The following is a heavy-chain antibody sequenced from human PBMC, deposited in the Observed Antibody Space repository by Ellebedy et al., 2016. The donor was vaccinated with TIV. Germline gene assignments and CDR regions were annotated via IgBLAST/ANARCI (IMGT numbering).Heavy chain of an antibody. J-gene: IGHJ4*02. V-gene: IGHV4-30-2*01. Sequence: LRLXXAVSGGSISSGGYSWSWIRQPPGKGLEWIGYIYHSGSTYYNPSLKSRVTISVDRSKNQFSLKLSSVTAADTAVYYCAREEYSYGYNYWGQGTLVTVSS. CDR2: IYHSGST. D-gene: IGHD5-18*01. CDR1: GGSISSGGYS. CDR3: AREEYSYGYNY.